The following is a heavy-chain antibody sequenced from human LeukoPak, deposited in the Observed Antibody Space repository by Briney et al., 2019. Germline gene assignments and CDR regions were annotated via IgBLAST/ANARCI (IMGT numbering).Heavy chain of an antibody. J-gene: IGHJ4*02. D-gene: IGHD3-10*01. Sequence: PGGSLRLSCVASGFTFSSHWMSWVRQAPGKGLEWVAHIKEDGSEKYYVDSVKGRFTISRDNAKNSLFLQMNSLRAEDTAVYYCARARGFDYWGQGTLVTVSS. CDR1: GFTFSSHW. V-gene: IGHV3-7*01. CDR3: ARARGFDY. CDR2: IKEDGSEK.